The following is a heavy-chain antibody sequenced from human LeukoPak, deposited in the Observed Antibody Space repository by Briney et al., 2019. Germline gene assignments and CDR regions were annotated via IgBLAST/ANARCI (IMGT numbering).Heavy chain of an antibody. J-gene: IGHJ6*03. V-gene: IGHV1-2*02. CDR3: ARGVAGTYYYYYMDV. CDR2: INPNSGGT. Sequence: ASVKVSCKASGSTFTDYYMHWVRQAPGQGLEWMGWINPNSGGTNFAQKFQGRVTMTRDTSISTAYMELSRLRSNDTAVYYCARGVAGTYYYYYMDVWGKGTTVTVSS. D-gene: IGHD6-19*01. CDR1: GSTFTDYY.